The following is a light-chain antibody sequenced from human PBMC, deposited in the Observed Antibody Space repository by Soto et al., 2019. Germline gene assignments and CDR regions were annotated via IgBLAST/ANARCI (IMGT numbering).Light chain of an antibody. CDR3: EQYNSYWT. CDR2: KAS. CDR1: QSISSW. J-gene: IGKJ1*01. V-gene: IGKV1-5*03. Sequence: DIQMTQSPSTLSASVGDRVTITCRASQSISSWLAWYQQKPGKAPKLLIYKASTLKSGVPSRFSGSGSGTEFSLTISSLQPDDFATYYCEQYNSYWTFGQGTKVEMK.